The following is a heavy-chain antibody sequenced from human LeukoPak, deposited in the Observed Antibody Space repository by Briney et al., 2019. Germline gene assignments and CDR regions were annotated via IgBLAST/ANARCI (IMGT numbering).Heavy chain of an antibody. CDR1: GFTFSTYE. CDR2: ISSSGGTI. D-gene: IGHD1-26*01. J-gene: IGHJ4*02. CDR3: AKDKVGALDY. V-gene: IGHV3-48*03. Sequence: GGSLRLSCAASGFTFSTYEMNWVRQAPGKGLEWVSYISSSGGTIYYADSVKGRFTISRDNSKNTLYLQMNSLRAEDTAVYYCAKDKVGALDYWGQGTLVTVSS.